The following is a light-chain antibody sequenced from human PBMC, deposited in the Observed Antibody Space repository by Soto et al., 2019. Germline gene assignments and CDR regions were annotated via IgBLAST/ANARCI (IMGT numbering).Light chain of an antibody. Sequence: EVVLTQSPATLSLSPGERATLAFMASQSVSSYLAWYQQKPGQAPKVLIYRASSRATGIPDRFSGSGSGTDFTLTISRLEPEDFAVYYCQQYGSSPLTFGGGTKVDIK. V-gene: IGKV3-20*01. CDR3: QQYGSSPLT. J-gene: IGKJ4*01. CDR1: QSVSSY. CDR2: RAS.